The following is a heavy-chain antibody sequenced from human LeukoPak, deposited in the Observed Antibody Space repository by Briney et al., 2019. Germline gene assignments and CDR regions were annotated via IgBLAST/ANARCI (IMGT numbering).Heavy chain of an antibody. V-gene: IGHV3-53*01. CDR3: ARGIKGEWQAVAGVDY. J-gene: IGHJ4*02. D-gene: IGHD6-19*01. Sequence: GGSLRLTCAASGFSVSDYYMNWVRQAPGKGLEWVSFIYSDGRTYYADSVKGRFTISRDNSRNTLYLQMNSLRVEDTAVYYCARGIKGEWQAVAGVDYWGQGTLVTVSS. CDR1: GFSVSDYY. CDR2: IYSDGRT.